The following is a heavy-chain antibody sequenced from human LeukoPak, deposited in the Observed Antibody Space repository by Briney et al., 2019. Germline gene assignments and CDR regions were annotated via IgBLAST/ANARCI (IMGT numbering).Heavy chain of an antibody. CDR3: ARKGSSVAGLDY. Sequence: ASVKVSCKASGYTFTSYAMHWVRQAPGQRLEWMGRINAGNGNTKYSQKFQGRVTITRDTSASTAYMELSSLRSEDTAVYYCARKGSSVAGLDYWGQGTLVTVSS. D-gene: IGHD6-19*01. CDR2: INAGNGNT. CDR1: GYTFTSYA. V-gene: IGHV1-3*01. J-gene: IGHJ4*02.